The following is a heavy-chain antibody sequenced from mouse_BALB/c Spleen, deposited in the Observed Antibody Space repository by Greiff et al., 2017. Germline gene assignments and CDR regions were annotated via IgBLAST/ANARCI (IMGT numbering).Heavy chain of an antibody. CDR3: ARDLSRAYWYFDV. CDR1: GFSLTGYG. J-gene: IGHJ1*01. D-gene: IGHD1-1*01. Sequence: VQVVESGPGLVAPSQSLSITCTVSGFSLTGYGVNWVRQPPGKGLEWLGMIWGDGSTDYNSALKSRLSISKDNSKSQVFLKMNSLQTDDTARYYCARDLSRAYWYFDVWGAGTTVTVSS. CDR2: IWGDGST. V-gene: IGHV2-6-7*01.